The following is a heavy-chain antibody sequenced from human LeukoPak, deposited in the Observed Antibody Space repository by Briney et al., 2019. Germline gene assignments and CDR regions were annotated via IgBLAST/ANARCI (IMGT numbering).Heavy chain of an antibody. J-gene: IGHJ4*02. Sequence: ASVKVSCKASGYTFSNCGISWVRQAAGQGVEWVGWIRGDNGNTNYAQKFQGRVTMTTETPTSTAYMELGSLGSDETAVYYCARVDLLTGYYFFDYWGQGTLVTVSS. V-gene: IGHV1-18*01. D-gene: IGHD3-9*01. CDR2: IRGDNGNT. CDR3: ARVDLLTGYYFFDY. CDR1: GYTFSNCG.